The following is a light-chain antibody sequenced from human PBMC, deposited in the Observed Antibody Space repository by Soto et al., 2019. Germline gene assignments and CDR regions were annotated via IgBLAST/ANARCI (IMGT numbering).Light chain of an antibody. V-gene: IGLV2-11*01. Sequence: QSALTQPRSVSGSPGQSVTISCTGTSSAVGGYNYVSWYQQRPGKAPKLMIYDVSKRPSGVPDRFSGSKSGSTASLTISGLQAEDEADYYCCSYAGSDTYVFGPGTKLTVL. CDR2: DVS. J-gene: IGLJ1*01. CDR1: SSAVGGYNY. CDR3: CSYAGSDTYV.